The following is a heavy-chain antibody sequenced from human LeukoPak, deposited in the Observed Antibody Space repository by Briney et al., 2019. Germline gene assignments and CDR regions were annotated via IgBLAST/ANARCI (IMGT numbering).Heavy chain of an antibody. Sequence: GGSLRLSCAASGFTFSSYSMNWVRQAPGKGLEWVSSISSSSSYIYYADSVKGRFTISRDNAKNSLYLQMNSLRAEDTAVYYCARDIDHIAAAGTVYWGQGTLVTVSS. CDR1: GFTFSSYS. D-gene: IGHD6-13*01. CDR3: ARDIDHIAAAGTVY. CDR2: ISSSSSYI. J-gene: IGHJ4*02. V-gene: IGHV3-21*01.